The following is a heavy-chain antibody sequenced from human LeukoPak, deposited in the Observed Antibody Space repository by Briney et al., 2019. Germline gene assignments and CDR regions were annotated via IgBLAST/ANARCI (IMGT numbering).Heavy chain of an antibody. V-gene: IGHV4-61*08. CDR1: GGSISSGGYS. J-gene: IGHJ3*02. CDR2: IYYSGST. Sequence: PSETLSLTCAVSGGSISSGGYSWSWIRQPPGKGLEWIGYIYYSGSTNYNPSLKSRVTISVDTSKNQFSLKLSSVTATDTAVYYCARDLAGYSYGYGVRRLAFDIWGQGTMVTVSS. D-gene: IGHD5-18*01. CDR3: ARDLAGYSYGYGVRRLAFDI.